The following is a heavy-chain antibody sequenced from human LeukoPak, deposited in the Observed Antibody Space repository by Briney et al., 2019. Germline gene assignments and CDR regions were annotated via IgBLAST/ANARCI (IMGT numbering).Heavy chain of an antibody. CDR2: INHSGST. CDR3: ARGSYYGSGSCYKVEAYGMDV. Sequence: SETLSLTCAVYGGSFSGYYWSWIRQPPGKGLEWIGEINHSGSTNYNPSLKSRVTISVDTSKNQFSLKLSSVTAAVTAVYYCARGSYYGSGSCYKVEAYGMDVWGQGTTVTVSS. V-gene: IGHV4-34*01. CDR1: GGSFSGYY. D-gene: IGHD3-10*01. J-gene: IGHJ6*02.